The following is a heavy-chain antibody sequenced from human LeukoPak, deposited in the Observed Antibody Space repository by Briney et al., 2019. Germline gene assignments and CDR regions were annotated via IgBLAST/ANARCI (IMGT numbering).Heavy chain of an antibody. D-gene: IGHD1-1*01. Sequence: PGGSLRLSCTASGFTFSSYWMSWVRQAPGKGLEWVANIKQDGSEKYYVDSVRGRFTISRDNAKNSLYLQMNSLRAEDTAVYYCARDWKGRDFDYWGQGTLVTVSS. CDR2: IKQDGSEK. J-gene: IGHJ4*02. CDR3: ARDWKGRDFDY. V-gene: IGHV3-7*01. CDR1: GFTFSSYW.